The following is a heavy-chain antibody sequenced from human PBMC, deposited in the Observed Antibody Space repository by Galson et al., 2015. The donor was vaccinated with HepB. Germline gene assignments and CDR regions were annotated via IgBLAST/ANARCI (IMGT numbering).Heavy chain of an antibody. Sequence: SVKVSFKASGYTFTSYLMHWVRQAPGQRLEWMGWINAGNGNTKYSQKFQGRVNITGDTSARTAYMELSSLRSEDTAVYYCARHRSQGLDYWGQGTLVTVSS. V-gene: IGHV1-3*01. CDR3: ARHRSQGLDY. J-gene: IGHJ4*02. D-gene: IGHD3/OR15-3a*01. CDR1: GYTFTSYL. CDR2: INAGNGNT.